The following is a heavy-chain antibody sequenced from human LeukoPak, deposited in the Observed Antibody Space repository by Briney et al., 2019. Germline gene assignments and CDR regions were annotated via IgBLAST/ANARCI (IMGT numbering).Heavy chain of an antibody. J-gene: IGHJ4*02. CDR3: ASYGPIIY. Sequence: GSLRLSCAAFGFSFNNYAMSWVRQAPGKGLEWVSAISGSGGSTYYADSVKGRFTISRDNSKNTLYLQMNSLRAEDTAVYYCASYGPIIYWGQGTLVTVSS. CDR2: ISGSGGST. CDR1: GFSFNNYA. D-gene: IGHD3-10*01. V-gene: IGHV3-23*01.